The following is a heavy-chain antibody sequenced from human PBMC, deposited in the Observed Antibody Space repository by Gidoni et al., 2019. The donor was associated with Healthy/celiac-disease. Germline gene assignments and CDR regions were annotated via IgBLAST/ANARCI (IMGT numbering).Heavy chain of an antibody. CDR1: GGPISSYS. Sequence: QVQLQESGPGLVKPSETLSLTCTVSGGPISSYSWSWIRQPPGKGLEWIGYIYYSGSTNYNPSLKSRVTISVDTSKNQFSLKLSSVTAADTAVYYCAREVGGRLTPDAFDIWGQGTMVTVSS. D-gene: IGHD2-15*01. CDR3: AREVGGRLTPDAFDI. V-gene: IGHV4-59*01. J-gene: IGHJ3*02. CDR2: IYYSGST.